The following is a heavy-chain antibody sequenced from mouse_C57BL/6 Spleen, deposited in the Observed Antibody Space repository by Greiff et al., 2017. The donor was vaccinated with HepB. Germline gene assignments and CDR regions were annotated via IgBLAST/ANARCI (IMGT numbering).Heavy chain of an antibody. CDR2: IDPENGDT. Sequence: VQLQQSGAELVRPGASVKLSCTASCFNIKDDYMHWVKQRPEQGLEWIGWIDPENGDTEYASKFQGKATITADTSSNTAYLQLSSLTSEDTAVYYCTPTTLFDYWGQGTTLTVSS. J-gene: IGHJ2*01. V-gene: IGHV14-4*01. CDR3: TPTTLFDY. D-gene: IGHD1-1*01. CDR1: CFNIKDDY.